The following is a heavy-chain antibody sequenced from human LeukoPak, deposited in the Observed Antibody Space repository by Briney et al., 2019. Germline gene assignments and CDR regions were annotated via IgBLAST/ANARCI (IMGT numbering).Heavy chain of an antibody. J-gene: IGHJ4*02. CDR1: GFTFTTFP. CDR2: ISYDGTDK. Sequence: PGGSLRLSCAASGFTFTTFPMHWVRQPQGQGLERVAVISYDGTDKYYADSVKGRFTISRDNSKSTLYLQMDSLRAEDTAVYYCASPNSMAGTHYFHYWGQGTLVTVSS. D-gene: IGHD6-19*01. V-gene: IGHV3-30*04. CDR3: ASPNSMAGTHYFHY.